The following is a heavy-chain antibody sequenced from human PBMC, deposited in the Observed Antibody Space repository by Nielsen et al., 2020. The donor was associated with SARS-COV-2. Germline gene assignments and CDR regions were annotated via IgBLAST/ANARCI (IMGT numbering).Heavy chain of an antibody. CDR3: ARESGLNTTDN. D-gene: IGHD3/OR15-3a*01. CDR2: INHSGDT. Sequence: SETLSPTCVVYGGSLSGFQWKWIRQPPGKGLEWIAQINHSGDTKHNPSLKSRVTISVDTSKNQFSLKMSSVTAADTAVYYCARESGLNTTDNWGQGVLVTVSS. J-gene: IGHJ4*02. V-gene: IGHV4-34*01. CDR1: GGSLSGFQ.